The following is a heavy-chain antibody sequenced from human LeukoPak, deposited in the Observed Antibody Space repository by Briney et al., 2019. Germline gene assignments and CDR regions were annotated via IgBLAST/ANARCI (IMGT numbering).Heavy chain of an antibody. CDR1: GGSISSGGYY. CDR3: ARERHSSSPSGDAFDI. Sequence: PSETLSLTCTVSGGSISSGGYYWSWIRQPPGKGLEWIGYIYHSGSTYYNPSLKSRVTISVDRSKNQFSLKLSSVTAADTAVYYCARERHSSSPSGDAFDIWGQGTMVTVSS. D-gene: IGHD6-13*01. V-gene: IGHV4-30-2*01. CDR2: IYHSGST. J-gene: IGHJ3*02.